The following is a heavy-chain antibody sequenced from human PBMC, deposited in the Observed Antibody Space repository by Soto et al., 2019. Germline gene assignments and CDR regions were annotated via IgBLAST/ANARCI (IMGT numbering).Heavy chain of an antibody. D-gene: IGHD3-3*01. CDR3: ARESGRFLEWLDGEHFDY. CDR1: GFTFSSYW. CDR2: IKQDGSEK. J-gene: IGHJ4*02. V-gene: IGHV3-7*01. Sequence: PGGSLRLSCAASGFTFSSYWMSWVRQAPGKGLEWVANIKQDGSEKYYVDSVKGRFTISRDNAKNSLYLQMNSLRAEDTAVYYCARESGRFLEWLDGEHFDYWGQGTLVTVSS.